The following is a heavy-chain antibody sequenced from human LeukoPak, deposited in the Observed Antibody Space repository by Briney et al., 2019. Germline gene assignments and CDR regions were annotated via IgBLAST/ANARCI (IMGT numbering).Heavy chain of an antibody. D-gene: IGHD3-22*01. J-gene: IGHJ3*02. CDR1: GFTFSSYS. CDR2: ISSSSSYI. Sequence: GGSLRLSCAASGFTFSSYSMNWVRQAPGKGLEWVSSISSSSSYIYYADSVKGRFTISRDNAKNSLCLQMNSLRAEDAAVYYCARELGYYYDSSGYYYGYNAFDIWGQGTMVTVSS. V-gene: IGHV3-21*01. CDR3: ARELGYYYDSSGYYYGYNAFDI.